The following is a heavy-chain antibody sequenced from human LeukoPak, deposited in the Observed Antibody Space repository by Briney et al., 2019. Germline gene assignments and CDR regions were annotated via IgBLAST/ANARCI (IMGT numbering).Heavy chain of an antibody. V-gene: IGHV3-21*01. CDR2: ISSSSSYI. D-gene: IGHD6-6*01. Sequence: GGSLRLSCAASGFTFSSYSMNWVRQAPGKGLEWVSSISSSSSYIYYADSVKGRFTISTDNAKNSLYLQMSSLRAEDTAVYYCARGSGGQQLIRGYYYMDVWGKGTTVTVSS. CDR3: ARGSGGQQLIRGYYYMDV. J-gene: IGHJ6*03. CDR1: GFTFSSYS.